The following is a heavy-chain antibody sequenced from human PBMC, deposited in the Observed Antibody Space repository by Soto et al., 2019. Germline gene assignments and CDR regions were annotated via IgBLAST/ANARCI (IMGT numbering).Heavy chain of an antibody. D-gene: IGHD1-26*01. Sequence: EVQLVESGGGLVQPGRSLRLSCAASGFTFDDYAMHWVRQAPGKGLEWVSGISWNSGSIGYADSVKGRFTISRDNAKNSLYLQMNSLRAEDTALYYCAKVIGRSAFDYWGQGTLVTVSS. CDR3: AKVIGRSAFDY. V-gene: IGHV3-9*01. J-gene: IGHJ4*02. CDR1: GFTFDDYA. CDR2: ISWNSGSI.